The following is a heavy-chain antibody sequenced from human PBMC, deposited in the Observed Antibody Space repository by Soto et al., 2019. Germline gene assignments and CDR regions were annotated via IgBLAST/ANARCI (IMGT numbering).Heavy chain of an antibody. D-gene: IGHD6-6*01. CDR2: INAGNGNT. Sequence: ASVKVSCKASGYSFTSYAMHWVRQAPGQRLEWMGWINAGNGNTKYSQKFQGRVTITRDTSASTAYMELSSLRSEDTAVYYCASHIAARPGAFDIWGQGTMVTVSS. J-gene: IGHJ3*02. V-gene: IGHV1-3*01. CDR3: ASHIAARPGAFDI. CDR1: GYSFTSYA.